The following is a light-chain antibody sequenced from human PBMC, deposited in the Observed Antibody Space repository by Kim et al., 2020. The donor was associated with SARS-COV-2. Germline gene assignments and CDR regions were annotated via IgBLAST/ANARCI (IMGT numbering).Light chain of an antibody. CDR2: RNN. Sequence: QAGLTQPPSVSKDLRQTATLTCTGNSSNVGDQGAAWLQRHQGHPPKLLFYRNNNPPSGISERFSASRSGNTASPTITGLSPEDEADYYCSTWDTSLSAWVFGGGTQLTVL. CDR3: STWDTSLSAWV. V-gene: IGLV10-54*01. CDR1: SSNVGDQG. J-gene: IGLJ3*02.